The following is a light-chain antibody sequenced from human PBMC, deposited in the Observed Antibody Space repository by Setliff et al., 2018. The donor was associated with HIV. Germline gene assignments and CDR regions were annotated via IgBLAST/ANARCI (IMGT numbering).Light chain of an antibody. V-gene: IGLV2-11*01. CDR2: DVT. J-gene: IGLJ1*01. CDR3: SSFAGRLQV. CDR1: SSDVGSYNY. Sequence: ALTQPRSVSGSPGQSVTIPCTGTSSDVGSYNYVTWYQQHPGKVPKLMIYDVTRRPSGVPDRFSGSRSGNTASLTISGLQAEDEADYYCSSFAGRLQVFGTGTKVTVL.